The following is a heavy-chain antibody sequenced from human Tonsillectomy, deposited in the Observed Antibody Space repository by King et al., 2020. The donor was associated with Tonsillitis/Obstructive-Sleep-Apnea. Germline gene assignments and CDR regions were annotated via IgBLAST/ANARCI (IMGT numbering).Heavy chain of an antibody. CDR1: GFIFSDYY. CDR3: ARLNSDAFDI. D-gene: IGHD4-23*01. J-gene: IGHJ3*02. Sequence: VQLVESGGGLVKPGGSPRLSCAASGFIFSDYYMNWIRQAPGKGLEWVSYISSSSSYTNYADSVKGRFTISRDNAKNSLYLQMNSLRAEDTAVYYCARLNSDAFDIWGQGTMVTVSS. V-gene: IGHV3-11*05. CDR2: ISSSSSYT.